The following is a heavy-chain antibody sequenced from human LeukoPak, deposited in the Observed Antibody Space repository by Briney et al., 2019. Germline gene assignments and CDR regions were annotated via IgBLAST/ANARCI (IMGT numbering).Heavy chain of an antibody. V-gene: IGHV3-21*01. CDR1: GFTFSSYS. CDR2: ISSSSSYI. CDR3: ATSGLESYYFDY. D-gene: IGHD6-6*01. Sequence: GGSLRLSCAASGFTFSSYSMNWVRQAPGKGLEWVSSISSSSSYIYYADSVKGRFTISRDNAKNSLYLQMNSPRAEDTAVYYCATSGLESYYFDYWGQGTLVTVSS. J-gene: IGHJ4*02.